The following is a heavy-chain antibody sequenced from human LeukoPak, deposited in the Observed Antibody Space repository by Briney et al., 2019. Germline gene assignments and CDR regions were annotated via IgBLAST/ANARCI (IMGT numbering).Heavy chain of an antibody. D-gene: IGHD6-13*01. V-gene: IGHV3-7*01. J-gene: IGHJ4*02. Sequence: GGSLRLSCAASGFTFTTYWMAWLRQAPGKGLEWVANIGQNGREKYHLDSVKGRFTISRDNAKNSLYLQMNSLRVEDTAVYYCAREVAVGIGAYNYWGQGILVTVSS. CDR3: AREVAVGIGAYNY. CDR2: IGQNGREK. CDR1: GFTFTTYW.